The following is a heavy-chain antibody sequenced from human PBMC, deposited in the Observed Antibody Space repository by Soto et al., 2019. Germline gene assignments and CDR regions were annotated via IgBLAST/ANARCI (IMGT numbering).Heavy chain of an antibody. CDR3: VRVAKTSWTFAF. Sequence: GALKRSCAASGFILSNYTMTWVRLTPGAGLEWVSPMSGGGDTRYYTGSVKGRFTISRDNSKNTLYLEVNNLRGDDTALYFCVRVAKTSWTFAFWGPGALVPVS. J-gene: IGHJ4*02. CDR1: GFILSNYT. D-gene: IGHD2-2*01. V-gene: IGHV3-23*01. CDR2: MSGGGDTR.